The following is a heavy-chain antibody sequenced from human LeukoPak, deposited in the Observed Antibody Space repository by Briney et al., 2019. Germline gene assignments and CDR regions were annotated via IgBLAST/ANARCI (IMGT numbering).Heavy chain of an antibody. Sequence: GGPLRLSCAASGFTVSSNYMSWVRQAPGKGLEWVSVIYSGGSTYYADSVKGRFTISRDNSKNTLYLQMNSLRAEDTAVYYCAKPLEWGWPELGMDVWGKGTTVTVSS. J-gene: IGHJ6*03. D-gene: IGHD3-3*01. CDR2: IYSGGST. CDR1: GFTVSSNY. CDR3: AKPLEWGWPELGMDV. V-gene: IGHV3-66*01.